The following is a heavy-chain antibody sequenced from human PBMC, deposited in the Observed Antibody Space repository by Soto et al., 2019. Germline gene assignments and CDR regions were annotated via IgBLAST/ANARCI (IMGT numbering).Heavy chain of an antibody. V-gene: IGHV4-31*03. Sequence: SETLSLTCTVSCGSISSCGYYWSWIRQHPGKGLEWIGYIYYSGSTYYNPSLKSRVTISVDTSKNQFSLKLSSVTAADTAVYYCARVEYYYDSSGYYRVFYPWGQGTLVTVSS. CDR1: CGSISSCGYY. CDR3: ARVEYYYDSSGYYRVFYP. CDR2: IYYSGST. J-gene: IGHJ5*02. D-gene: IGHD3-22*01.